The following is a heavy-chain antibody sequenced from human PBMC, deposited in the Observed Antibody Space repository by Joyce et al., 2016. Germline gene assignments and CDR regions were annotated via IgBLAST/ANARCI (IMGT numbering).Heavy chain of an antibody. V-gene: IGHV3-23*01. CDR2: MRGSGRTI. Sequence: EVHLLESGGGLVQPGGSLRLSCAASGFTFSSYAITWVRQAQGKGLEWVAGMRGSGRTIYYADSVKGRFSISRDNSKNTLFLQMKSLRAEDTAVYYCAKDHKGDILLMVYGFDYWGQGTLVTVSS. CDR3: AKDHKGDILLMVYGFDY. D-gene: IGHD2-8*01. CDR1: GFTFSSYA. J-gene: IGHJ4*02.